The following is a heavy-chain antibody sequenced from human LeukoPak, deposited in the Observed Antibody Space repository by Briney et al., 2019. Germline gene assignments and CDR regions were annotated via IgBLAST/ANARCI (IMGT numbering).Heavy chain of an antibody. V-gene: IGHV3-48*02. CDR3: ARRLNSGSYPYYYYYGMDV. D-gene: IGHD1-26*01. Sequence: GGSLRLSCAASGFTFSSYAMSWVRQAPGKGLEWVSYISSSSSIIYYADSVKGRFTISRDNAKNSLYLQMNSLRDEDTAVYYCARRLNSGSYPYYYYYGMDVWGQGTTVTVSS. J-gene: IGHJ6*02. CDR1: GFTFSSYA. CDR2: ISSSSSII.